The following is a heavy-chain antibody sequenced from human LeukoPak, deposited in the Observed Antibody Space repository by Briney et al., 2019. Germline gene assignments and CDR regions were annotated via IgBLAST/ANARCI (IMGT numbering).Heavy chain of an antibody. CDR3: AKYLISEDSSGYYYGEYFDY. D-gene: IGHD3-22*01. J-gene: IGHJ4*02. CDR1: GFTFSSYA. Sequence: GGSLRFSGAASGFTFSSYAMSWVRQAPGKGREWVSAISGGGGSTYYADSVKGRFTISRDNSKSTLYLQMNSLRAEDTAVYYCAKYLISEDSSGYYYGEYFDYWGQGTLVTVSS. V-gene: IGHV3-23*01. CDR2: ISGGGGST.